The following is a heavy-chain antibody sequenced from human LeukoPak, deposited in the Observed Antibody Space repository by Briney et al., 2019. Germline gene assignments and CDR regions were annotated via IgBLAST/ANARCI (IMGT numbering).Heavy chain of an antibody. D-gene: IGHD3-3*01. CDR3: ARSVRYLEWAY. Sequence: GGSLRLSCAASGFIASSNYMTWVRQAPGKGLEWVSVIYSGGSTYYADSVKGRFTISRDSSKNMLYLQMNSLRVEDTAVYYCARSVRYLEWAYWGQGTLVTVSS. CDR1: GFIASSNY. CDR2: IYSGGST. V-gene: IGHV3-53*01. J-gene: IGHJ4*02.